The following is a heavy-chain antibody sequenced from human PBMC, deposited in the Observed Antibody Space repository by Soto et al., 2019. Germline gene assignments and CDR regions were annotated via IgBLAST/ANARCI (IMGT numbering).Heavy chain of an antibody. CDR3: PRDVPHSWFDS. J-gene: IGHJ5*01. D-gene: IGHD3-10*02. CDR1: RGAFGDYW. Sequence: EVQLVESGGGLVQPGGSLRLSCEASRGAFGDYWMHWVRQAPGKGLVWVSRINRDANDIIYADSVKGRFTASRDNAKNMVFLQMNSLRVEDTAVYYCPRDVPHSWFDSWGQGTLVTVSS. V-gene: IGHV3-74*01. CDR2: INRDANDI.